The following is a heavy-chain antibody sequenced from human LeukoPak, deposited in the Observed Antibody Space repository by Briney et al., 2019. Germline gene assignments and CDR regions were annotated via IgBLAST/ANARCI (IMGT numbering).Heavy chain of an antibody. V-gene: IGHV1-8*01. J-gene: IGHJ6*02. CDR2: MNPNSGNT. CDR3: ARGRAVTLPYYYGMDV. D-gene: IGHD4-11*01. CDR1: GYTFTSYD. Sequence: ASVKVSCKASGYTFTSYDINWVRQATGQGLEWMGWMNPNSGNTGYAQKFQGRVTMTRNTSISTAYMELSSLRSEDTAVYYCARGRAVTLPYYYGMDVWGQGTTVTVSS.